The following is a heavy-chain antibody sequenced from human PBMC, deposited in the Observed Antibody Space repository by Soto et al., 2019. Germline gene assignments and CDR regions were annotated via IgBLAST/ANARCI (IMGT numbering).Heavy chain of an antibody. CDR1: GFTFDDFA. V-gene: IGHV3-9*01. CDR2: ITLNGKIT. CDR3: AKGAPVAICGVRRCYFVY. J-gene: IGHJ4*02. Sequence: EVHLVDSGGGLAQPGRSLRHSCTASGFTFDDFAMHWVRRVPGKGLEWGSSITLNGKITGYADSVAGRFIISRSIANNSLFLQAYMLRREATALYYCAKGAPVAICGVRRCYFVYWGQGTQFNVSS. D-gene: IGHD2-21*01.